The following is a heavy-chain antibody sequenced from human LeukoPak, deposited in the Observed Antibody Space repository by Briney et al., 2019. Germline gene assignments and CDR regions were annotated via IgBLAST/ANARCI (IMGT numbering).Heavy chain of an antibody. CDR2: IIPILGIA. J-gene: IGHJ4*02. CDR3: ATHLNVDTAYSFLRDYYFDY. Sequence: SVKVSCKASGGTFSSYAISWVRQAPGQGLEWMGRIIPILGIANYAQKFQGRVTITADKSTGTAYMELSSLRSEDTAVYYCATHLNVDTAYSFLRDYYFDYWGQGTLVTVSS. V-gene: IGHV1-69*04. D-gene: IGHD5-18*01. CDR1: GGTFSSYA.